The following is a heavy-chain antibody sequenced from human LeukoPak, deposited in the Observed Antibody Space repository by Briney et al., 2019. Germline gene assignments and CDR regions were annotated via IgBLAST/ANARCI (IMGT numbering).Heavy chain of an antibody. CDR1: GFTFSSYG. CDR2: IRYDGGNK. D-gene: IGHD2-8*01. V-gene: IGHV3-30*02. Sequence: GGSLRLSCAASGFTFSSYGMHWVRQAPGKGLEGVAFIRYDGGNKYYADSVKGRFTISRDNPKNTLYLRMNSLRAEDTAVYYCAKDVYSTMLNYGMDVWGQGTTVTVSS. J-gene: IGHJ6*02. CDR3: AKDVYSTMLNYGMDV.